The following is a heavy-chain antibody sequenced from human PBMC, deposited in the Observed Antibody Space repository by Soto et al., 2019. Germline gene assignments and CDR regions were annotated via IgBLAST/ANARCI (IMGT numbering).Heavy chain of an antibody. CDR1: GGTFSSYT. Sequence: GASVKVSCKASGGTFSSYTISWVRQATGQGLEWMGWMNPNSGNTGYAQKFQGRVTMTRNTSISTAYMELSSLRSEDTAVYYCARGLPYSSSSDYWGQGTLVTVSS. CDR3: ARGLPYSSSSDY. CDR2: MNPNSGNT. D-gene: IGHD6-6*01. J-gene: IGHJ4*02. V-gene: IGHV1-8*02.